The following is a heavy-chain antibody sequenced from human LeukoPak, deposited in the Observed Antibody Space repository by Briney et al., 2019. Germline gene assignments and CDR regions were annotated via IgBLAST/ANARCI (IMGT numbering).Heavy chain of an antibody. CDR3: AADRGFYDSSAYSYYYYGMDV. CDR2: IVVGSGNT. Sequence: GTSVKVSCKASGFSFTSSAMQWVRQARGQRLEWIGWIVVGSGNTNYAQKFQERVTITRDMSTSTAYMELSSLRSEDTAVYYCAADRGFYDSSAYSYYYYGMDVWGQGTTVTVSS. J-gene: IGHJ6*02. CDR1: GFSFTSSA. D-gene: IGHD3-22*01. V-gene: IGHV1-58*02.